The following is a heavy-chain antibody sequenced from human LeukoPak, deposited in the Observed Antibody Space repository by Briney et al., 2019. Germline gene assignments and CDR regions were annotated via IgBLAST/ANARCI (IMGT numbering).Heavy chain of an antibody. CDR2: IIPILGIA. CDR1: GGTFSSYA. J-gene: IGHJ5*02. CDR3: AREKTGTTKSMVFWFDP. D-gene: IGHD1-1*01. Sequence: ASVKVSCKASGGTFSSYAISWVRQAPGQGLEWMGRIIPILGIANYAQKFQGRVTIAADKSTSTAYMELSSLRSEDTAVYYCAREKTGTTKSMVFWFDPWGQGTLVTVSS. V-gene: IGHV1-69*04.